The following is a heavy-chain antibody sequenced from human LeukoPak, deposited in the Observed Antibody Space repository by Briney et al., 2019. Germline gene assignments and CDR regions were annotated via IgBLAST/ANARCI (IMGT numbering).Heavy chain of an antibody. CDR3: AKDTIRKGNYYYYMDV. CDR2: IGGSGGTT. V-gene: IGHV3-23*01. J-gene: IGHJ6*03. D-gene: IGHD2-2*01. Sequence: PGGSLRLSCAASGFTFSSYWMSWVRQAPGKGLEWVSAIGGSGGTTYYADSVKGRFTISRDNSKNTLYLQMNSLRAEDTAVYYCAKDTIRKGNYYYYMDVWGKGTTVTISS. CDR1: GFTFSSYW.